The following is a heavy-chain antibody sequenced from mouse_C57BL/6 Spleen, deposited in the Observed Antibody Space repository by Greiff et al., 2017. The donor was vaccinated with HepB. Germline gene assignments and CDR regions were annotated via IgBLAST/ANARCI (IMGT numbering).Heavy chain of an antibody. CDR1: GFTFTDYY. D-gene: IGHD6-5*01. J-gene: IGHJ2*01. CDR3: ARYPYPYYFDY. CDR2: IRNKANGYTT. Sequence: EVKLMESGGGLVQPGGSLSLSCAASGFTFTDYYMSWVRQPPGKALEWLGFIRNKANGYTTEYSASVKGRFTISRDNSQSILYLQMNALRAEDSATYYCARYPYPYYFDYWGQGTTRTVSS. V-gene: IGHV7-3*01.